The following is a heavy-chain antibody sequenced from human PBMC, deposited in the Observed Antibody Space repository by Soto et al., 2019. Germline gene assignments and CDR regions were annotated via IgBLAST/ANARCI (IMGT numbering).Heavy chain of an antibody. D-gene: IGHD3-9*01. Sequence: QVQLVESGGGVVQPGRSLRLSCAASGFTFSSYGMHWVRQAPGKGLEWVAVISYDGSNKYYADSVKGRFTISRDNSKNTLYLQMNSLRAEDTAVYYCAKDRSVSRDDILTGYYYGMDVWGQGTTVTVSS. J-gene: IGHJ6*02. CDR1: GFTFSSYG. V-gene: IGHV3-30*18. CDR3: AKDRSVSRDDILTGYYYGMDV. CDR2: ISYDGSNK.